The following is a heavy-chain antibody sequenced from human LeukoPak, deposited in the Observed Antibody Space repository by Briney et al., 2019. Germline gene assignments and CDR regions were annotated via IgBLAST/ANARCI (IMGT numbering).Heavy chain of an antibody. Sequence: ASVKVSCKASGYTFTSYGISWVRQAPGQGREWMGWISAYNGNTDYAQTFQGRVTMTTDTSTSTAYMEVRSLRSDDTAVYYCARAYSGSYYYYWGQGTLVTVSS. CDR2: ISAYNGNT. CDR3: ARAYSGSYYYY. J-gene: IGHJ4*02. D-gene: IGHD1-26*01. V-gene: IGHV1-18*01. CDR1: GYTFTSYG.